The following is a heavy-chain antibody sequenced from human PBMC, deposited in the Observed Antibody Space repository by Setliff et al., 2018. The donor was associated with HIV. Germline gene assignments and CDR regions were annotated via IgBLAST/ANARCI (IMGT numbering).Heavy chain of an antibody. D-gene: IGHD6-19*01. CDR2: MNPNSGNI. J-gene: IGHJ4*02. Sequence: AASVKVSCKASGYTFTSYDINWVRQASGQGLEWMGWMNPNSGNIGYAQNFQGRLTITRNTSISTAYMELSSLRSEDTAVYYCARLGGGSGWYGLDCWGQGTLVTVSS. V-gene: IGHV1-8*03. CDR3: ARLGGGSGWYGLDC. CDR1: GYTFTSYD.